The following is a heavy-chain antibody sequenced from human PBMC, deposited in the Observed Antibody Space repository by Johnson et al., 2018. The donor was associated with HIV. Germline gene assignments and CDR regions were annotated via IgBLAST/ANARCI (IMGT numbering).Heavy chain of an antibody. CDR3: ARALRWPNAFDI. V-gene: IGHV3-11*04. Sequence: VQLVESGGGLVKPGGSLRLSCAASGFTFSDYYMSWIRQAPGKGLEWVSYISSSRSNIYYADSVKGRFTISRDNAKNSLYLQMSSLRAEDTTIYYCARALRWPNAFDIWGQGTLVTVSS. CDR1: GFTFSDYY. J-gene: IGHJ3*02. CDR2: ISSSRSNI. D-gene: IGHD4-23*01.